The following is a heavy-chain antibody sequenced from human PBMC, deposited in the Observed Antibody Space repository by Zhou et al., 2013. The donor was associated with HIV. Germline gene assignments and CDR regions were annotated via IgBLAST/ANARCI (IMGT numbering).Heavy chain of an antibody. Sequence: QVQLQESGPGLVKPSETLSLTCAVSGYSISSGYYWGWIRQPPGKGLEWIGSIYHSGSTYYNPSLKSRVTISVDTSKNQFSLKLSSVTAADTAVYYCARSGKASGYADYWGQGTLVHRLL. CDR1: GYSISSGYY. CDR3: ARSGKASGYADY. CDR2: IYHSGST. V-gene: IGHV4-38-2*01. D-gene: IGHD5-12*01. J-gene: IGHJ4*02.